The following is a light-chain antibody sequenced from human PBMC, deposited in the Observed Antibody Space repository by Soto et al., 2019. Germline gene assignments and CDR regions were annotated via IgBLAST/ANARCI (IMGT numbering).Light chain of an antibody. CDR1: QSLSSSLTSSF. CDR3: QQYVNSPRT. Sequence: EIVLTQSPGNLSLSPGERATLSCRASQSLSSSLTSSFLAWYQQKPGQAPRLLIYGASSRATGIPDRFSGSGSGTDFTLTISRLEPEDFAVYYCQQYVNSPRTFGLGTKVEIK. J-gene: IGKJ1*01. V-gene: IGKV3-20*01. CDR2: GAS.